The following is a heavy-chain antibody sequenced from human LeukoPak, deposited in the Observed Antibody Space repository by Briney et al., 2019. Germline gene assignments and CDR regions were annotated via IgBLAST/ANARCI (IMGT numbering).Heavy chain of an antibody. CDR3: AKDFRIGYSAHFDY. CDR2: IYENGGTT. Sequence: TGGSLRLSCAASGFTFSSYAMSWVRQAPEKGLEFVSGIYENGGTTYYADSVKGRFSISRDNSKNTLYLQMDSLRGEDTAVYYCAKDFRIGYSAHFDYWGQGALVTVPS. D-gene: IGHD2-21*01. CDR1: GFTFSSYA. V-gene: IGHV3-23*01. J-gene: IGHJ4*02.